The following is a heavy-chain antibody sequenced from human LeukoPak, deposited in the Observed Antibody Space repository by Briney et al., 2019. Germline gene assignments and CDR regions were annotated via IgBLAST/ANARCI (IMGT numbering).Heavy chain of an antibody. CDR3: ARDGDYDSSGCYGNDYYYGMDV. D-gene: IGHD3-22*01. CDR1: GGTFSSYA. J-gene: IGHJ6*02. Sequence: ASVKVSCKASGGTFSSYAISWVRQAPGQGLEWMGRIIPILGIANYAQRFQGRVTITADKSTSTAYMELSSLRSEDTAVYYCARDGDYDSSGCYGNDYYYGMDVWGQGTLVTVSS. V-gene: IGHV1-69*04. CDR2: IIPILGIA.